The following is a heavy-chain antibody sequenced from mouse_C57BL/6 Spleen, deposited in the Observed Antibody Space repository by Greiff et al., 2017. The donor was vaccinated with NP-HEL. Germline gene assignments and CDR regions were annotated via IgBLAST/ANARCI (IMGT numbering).Heavy chain of an antibody. D-gene: IGHD1-1*01. CDR1: GFTFSSYT. Sequence: EVQRVESGGGLVKPGGSLKLSCAASGFTFSSYTMSWVRQTPEKRLEWVATISGGGGNTYYPDSVKGRFTISRDNAKNTLYLQMSSLRSEDTALYDCARRHYGSSYGYFDVWGTGTTVTVSS. CDR3: ARRHYGSSYGYFDV. J-gene: IGHJ1*03. V-gene: IGHV5-9*01. CDR2: ISGGGGNT.